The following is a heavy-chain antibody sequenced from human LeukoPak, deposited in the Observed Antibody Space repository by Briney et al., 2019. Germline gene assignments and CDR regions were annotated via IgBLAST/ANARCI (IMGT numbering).Heavy chain of an antibody. Sequence: GSSVKVSCKASGYTFTGYYMHWLRQAPGQGLNWMGWINPNSGGTNYGQKFQGRVTMTRDTSISTAYMELSRLRSDDTAVYYCARDGGVVVPAAPNYWGQGTLVTVSS. J-gene: IGHJ4*02. V-gene: IGHV1-2*02. CDR1: GYTFTGYY. CDR2: INPNSGGT. D-gene: IGHD2-2*01. CDR3: ARDGGVVVPAAPNY.